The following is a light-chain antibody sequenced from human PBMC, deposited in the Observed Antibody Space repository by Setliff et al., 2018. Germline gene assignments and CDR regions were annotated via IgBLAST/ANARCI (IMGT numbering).Light chain of an antibody. V-gene: IGLV2-8*01. CDR3: SSYAGSNTV. CDR1: SSDVGGYNY. J-gene: IGLJ2*01. CDR2: KVS. Sequence: QSALAQPPSASGSPGQSVTISCTGTSSDVGGYNYVSWYQQHPGKAPKLIIHKVSKRPSGVPDRFSGSKSGNTASLTVSGLQGEDEAHYYCSSYAGSNTVFGGGTKVTVL.